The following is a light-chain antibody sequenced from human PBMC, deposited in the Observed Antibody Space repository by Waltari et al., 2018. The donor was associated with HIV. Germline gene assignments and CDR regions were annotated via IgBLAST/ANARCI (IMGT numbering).Light chain of an antibody. V-gene: IGKV3-20*01. Sequence: DIVFTQSPGTLSLSPGERVPLSCRASQSVSSSSLVWYQQKPGQAPRLLIYGASSRATGIPDRFSGSGSGTDFTLTISRLDPEDFAVYYCQQYGSSVTFGQGTRLEIK. J-gene: IGKJ5*01. CDR2: GAS. CDR3: QQYGSSVT. CDR1: QSVSSSS.